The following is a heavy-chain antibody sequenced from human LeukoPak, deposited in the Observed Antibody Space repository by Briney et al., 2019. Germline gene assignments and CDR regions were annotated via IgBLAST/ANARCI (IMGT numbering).Heavy chain of an antibody. CDR1: GGSVSSTNW. CDR2: VHLDGRT. CDR3: ARGGGEAAAGTVDY. J-gene: IGHJ4*02. V-gene: IGHV4-4*02. Sequence: PSETLSLTCGVSGGSVSSTNWWTWIRQPPGKGLEWIGEVHLDGRTNFNPSLKSRLTMSVDLSENHVSLKLTSVTAADTAVYYCARGGGEAAAGTVDYWGQGTLVTVSS. D-gene: IGHD6-13*01.